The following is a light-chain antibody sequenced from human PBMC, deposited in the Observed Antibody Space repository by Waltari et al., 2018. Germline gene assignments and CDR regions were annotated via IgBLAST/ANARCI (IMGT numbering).Light chain of an antibody. CDR3: MQTRQTPWT. CDR2: LVS. Sequence: DIVMTQSPLSLPVTPGEPASISCRSSQSLLHSSGNTFLDWYVQKPGQAPQLLFYLVSTRASGVPDRFRGSGSGKDFTLTISSVDAEDVELYSGMQTRQTPWTFGKGTKVEIK. J-gene: IGKJ1*01. V-gene: IGKV2-28*01. CDR1: QSLLHSSGNTF.